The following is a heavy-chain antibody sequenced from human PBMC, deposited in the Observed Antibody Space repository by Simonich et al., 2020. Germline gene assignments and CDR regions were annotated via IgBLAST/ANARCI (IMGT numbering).Heavy chain of an antibody. CDR2: ISSRGSTI. Sequence: EVQLVESGGGLVQPGGSLRLSCAASGFTFSCYEMNWVRQAPWKWLEWVSCISSRGSTIYYADPVEGRFTISRDNAKNSLYLQMNSLRAEDTAVYYCARHYYGDYYFDYWGQGTLVTVSS. J-gene: IGHJ4*02. CDR1: GFTFSCYE. V-gene: IGHV3-48*03. CDR3: ARHYYGDYYFDY. D-gene: IGHD4-17*01.